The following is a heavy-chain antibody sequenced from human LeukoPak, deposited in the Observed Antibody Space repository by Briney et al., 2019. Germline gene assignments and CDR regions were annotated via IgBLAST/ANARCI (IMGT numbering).Heavy chain of an antibody. CDR1: GGPISNYY. CDR2: SFYSGSS. D-gene: IGHD2-15*01. V-gene: IGHV4-59*01. Sequence: SETLSLTCSVSGGPISNYYWNWIRQPPGKGLEWIGYSFYSGSSNYNPSLKSRVTISVDTSKNQFSLKLSSVTAVDTAVYYCARGQGVAAPAFDYWGQGTLVTVSS. CDR3: ARGQGVAAPAFDY. J-gene: IGHJ4*02.